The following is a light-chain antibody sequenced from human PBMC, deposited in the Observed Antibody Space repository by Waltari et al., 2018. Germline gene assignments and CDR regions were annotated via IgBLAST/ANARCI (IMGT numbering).Light chain of an antibody. V-gene: IGKV3-20*01. CDR1: QSVSNNY. CDR3: QQYGSSPRT. Sequence: ELVLMQSPGTLSLSPGERATRPCRASQSVSNNYLAWYQQKPGQTPRLLIFAASARATGIPDRFGGSGSGTDFTLTISRLEPEDFAVYYCQQYGSSPRTFGQETKVEIK. CDR2: AAS. J-gene: IGKJ1*01.